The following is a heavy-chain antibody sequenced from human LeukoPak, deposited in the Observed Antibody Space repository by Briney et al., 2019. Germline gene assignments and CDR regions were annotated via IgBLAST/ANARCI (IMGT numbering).Heavy chain of an antibody. CDR3: ARDQSPGGDYGTYIGY. J-gene: IGHJ4*02. D-gene: IGHD4-17*01. CDR2: IRQDGGEK. V-gene: IGHV3-7*01. CDR1: GFTFTTYW. Sequence: GGSLRLSCAASGFTFTTYWMAWVRQAPGKGLEWVANIRQDGGEKYYVDSVKGRFTISRDNAQNSLYLHINSLGAEDTAVYYCARDQSPGGDYGTYIGYWGQGTLVTVSS.